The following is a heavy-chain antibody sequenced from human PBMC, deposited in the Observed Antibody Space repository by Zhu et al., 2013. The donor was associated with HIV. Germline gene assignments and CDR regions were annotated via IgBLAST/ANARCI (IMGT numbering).Heavy chain of an antibody. D-gene: IGHD6-13*01. J-gene: IGHJ1*01. CDR2: ISTYNADT. V-gene: IGHV1-18*01. Sequence: QIQLLQSGAEVKKPGASVKVSCKASGYSFTTYGINWVRQAPGQGLEWMAYISTYNADTNFAQKFRGRVTMTTDSSTSTADMELRSLTSDDTAVYFCARSPQQVYFQHWGQGTLVTVSS. CDR3: ARSPQQVYFQH. CDR1: GYSFTTYG.